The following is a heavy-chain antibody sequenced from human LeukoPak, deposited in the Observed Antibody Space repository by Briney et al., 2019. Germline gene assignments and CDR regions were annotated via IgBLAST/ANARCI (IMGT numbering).Heavy chain of an antibody. Sequence: SETLSLTCTVSGGSISSYYWSWIRQPPGKGLEWIGYIYYSGSTNYNPSLKSRVTISVDTSKNQFSLKLSSVTAADTAVYYCARHRAAAGTKRLDYWGQGTLVTVSS. J-gene: IGHJ4*02. CDR2: IYYSGST. CDR3: ARHRAAAGTKRLDY. CDR1: GGSISSYY. D-gene: IGHD6-13*01. V-gene: IGHV4-59*01.